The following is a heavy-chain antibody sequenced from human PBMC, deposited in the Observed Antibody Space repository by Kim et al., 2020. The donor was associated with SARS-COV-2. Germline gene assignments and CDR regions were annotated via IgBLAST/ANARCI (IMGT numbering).Heavy chain of an antibody. J-gene: IGHJ6*02. D-gene: IGHD3-10*01. CDR2: IIPIFGTA. CDR3: ARPSPYGSGGYYIDYYYYGMDV. Sequence: SVKVSCKASGGTFSSYAISWVRQAPGQGLEWMGGIIPIFGTANYAQKLQGRVTITADESTSTAYMELSSLRSEDTAVYYCARPSPYGSGGYYIDYYYYGMDVWGQGTTVTVSS. CDR1: GGTFSSYA. V-gene: IGHV1-69*13.